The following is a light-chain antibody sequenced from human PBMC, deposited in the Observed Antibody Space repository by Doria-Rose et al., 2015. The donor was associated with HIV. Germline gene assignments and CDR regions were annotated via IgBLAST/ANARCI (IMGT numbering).Light chain of an antibody. Sequence: SSELSQEPAVSVALGQTVRITCQGDSLRSYYAGWYQQKPGQAPILVIYGKNNRPSGIPDRFSGSSSGNTASLTITGAQAEDEADYYCSSRDSSGNHWLFGGGTKLTVL. CDR1: SLRSYY. J-gene: IGLJ3*02. CDR2: GKN. V-gene: IGLV3-19*01. CDR3: SSRDSSGNHWL.